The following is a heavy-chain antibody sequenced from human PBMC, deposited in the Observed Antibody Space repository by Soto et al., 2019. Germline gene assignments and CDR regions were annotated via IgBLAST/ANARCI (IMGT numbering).Heavy chain of an antibody. CDR3: VRPYYSSSWFPFDR. CDR2: IDSVDGTT. V-gene: IGHV3-11*01. Sequence: GGSQRLSCTGSEFDFGDYYMSWIRQATGKGLEWVSYIDSVDGTTYYTDSVKGRFTISRDNAKKTVYLQMSSLGVEDTALYYCVRPYYSSSWFPFDRWGQGTLVTVSS. J-gene: IGHJ4*02. D-gene: IGHD6-13*01. CDR1: EFDFGDYY.